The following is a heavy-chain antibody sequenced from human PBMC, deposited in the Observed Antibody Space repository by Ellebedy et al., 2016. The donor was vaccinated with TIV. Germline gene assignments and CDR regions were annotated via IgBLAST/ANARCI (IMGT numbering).Heavy chain of an antibody. CDR3: ARGIGYSYGGGDDAFDI. CDR2: IYHSGST. J-gene: IGHJ3*02. V-gene: IGHV4-30-2*01. Sequence: SETLSLTXAVSGGSISSGGYSWSWIRQPPGKGLEWIGYIYHSGSTYYNPSLKSRVTISVDRSKNQFSLKLSSVTAADTAVYYCARGIGYSYGGGDDAFDIWGQGTMVTVSS. D-gene: IGHD5-18*01. CDR1: GGSISSGGYS.